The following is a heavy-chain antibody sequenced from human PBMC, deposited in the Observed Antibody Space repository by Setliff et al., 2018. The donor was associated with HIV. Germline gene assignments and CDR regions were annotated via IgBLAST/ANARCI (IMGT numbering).Heavy chain of an antibody. D-gene: IGHD2-21*01. V-gene: IGHV4-31*03. Sequence: SETLSLTCTVSGGSISSGGYYWNWIRQHPGKGLEWIGYIFYNENTQYDPSLKSRVSMSVDTSKNQFSLNLRTVTAADTAIYSCARGRPFGKFVDYLDSRGQGKLVTVSS. CDR3: ARGRPFGKFVDYLDS. CDR2: IFYNENT. CDR1: GGSISSGGYY. J-gene: IGHJ4*02.